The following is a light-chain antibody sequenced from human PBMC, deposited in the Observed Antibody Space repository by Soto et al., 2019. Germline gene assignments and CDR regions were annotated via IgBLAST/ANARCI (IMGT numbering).Light chain of an antibody. Sequence: EVVVTQSPVTLALSPGERATLSCRTSQSVDIYVAWYQQKPGQAPRLLIYDASNRAPGIPTRFSGSGSGTDFTLTICSLEPADFAVYYCQQRQYWPPLTFGGVTKVESK. J-gene: IGKJ4*01. V-gene: IGKV3-11*01. CDR1: QSVDIY. CDR2: DAS. CDR3: QQRQYWPPLT.